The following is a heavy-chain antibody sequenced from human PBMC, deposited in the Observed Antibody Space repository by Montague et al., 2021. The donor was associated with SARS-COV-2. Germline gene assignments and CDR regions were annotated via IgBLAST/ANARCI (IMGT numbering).Heavy chain of an antibody. Sequence: SETRSLTCTVSNASITTSNWWTWVRQAPGKGLEWVGEIHHSGTLNYNPSLKSRVTIPVDTSKNHFSLNLNSVAAADTALYFCARRIRITVFRGVPLTTHSLESWGQGIMVTVSS. D-gene: IGHD3-10*01. CDR1: NASITTSNW. V-gene: IGHV4/OR15-8*01. CDR2: IHHSGTL. J-gene: IGHJ4*02. CDR3: ARRIRITVFRGVPLTTHSLES.